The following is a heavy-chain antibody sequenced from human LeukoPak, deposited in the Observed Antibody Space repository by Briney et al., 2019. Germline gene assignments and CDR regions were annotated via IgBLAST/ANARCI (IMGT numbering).Heavy chain of an antibody. CDR3: ARLGGYDSSGYFYYFDY. Sequence: SETLSLTCTVSGGSISSGGYYWSWIRQHPGKGLEWIGSIYYSGSTYYNPSLKSRVTISVDTSKNQFSLKLSSVTAADTAVYYCARLGGYDSSGYFYYFDYWGQGTLVTVSS. V-gene: IGHV4-39*01. J-gene: IGHJ4*02. CDR1: GGSISSGGYY. D-gene: IGHD3-22*01. CDR2: IYYSGST.